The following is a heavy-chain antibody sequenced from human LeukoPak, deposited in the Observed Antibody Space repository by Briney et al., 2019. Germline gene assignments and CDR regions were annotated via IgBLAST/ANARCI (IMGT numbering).Heavy chain of an antibody. CDR2: VYPDNSKT. Sequence: GESLKISCMASGHTFTIYWIAWVRQMPDKGLEWMGFVYPDNSKTIYSPSFQGQVTISADKSISTAYLQWSSLKASDTAMYYCARHNYYGSGSYPNWGQGTLVTVSS. CDR3: ARHNYYGSGSYPN. D-gene: IGHD3-10*01. CDR1: GHTFTIYW. J-gene: IGHJ4*02. V-gene: IGHV5-51*01.